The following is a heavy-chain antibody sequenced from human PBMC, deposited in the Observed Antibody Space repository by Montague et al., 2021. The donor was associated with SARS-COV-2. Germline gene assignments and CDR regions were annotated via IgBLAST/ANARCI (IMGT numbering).Heavy chain of an antibody. V-gene: IGHV4-39*07. CDR3: VAGGDSAKAGAY. Sequence: SETLSRTCTVSGGSIANSHKYWGWVRQPPGKGLEWIGSVLYTGTPYDHPSLTARVTISLDTSKNQFSLKMYSVTAADTATYFCVAGGDSAKAGAYWGQGTLVTVSS. D-gene: IGHD3-16*01. CDR1: GGSIANSHKY. CDR2: VLYTGTP. J-gene: IGHJ4*02.